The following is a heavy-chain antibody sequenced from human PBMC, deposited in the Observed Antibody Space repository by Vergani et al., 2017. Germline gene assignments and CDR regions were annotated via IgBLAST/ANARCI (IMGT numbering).Heavy chain of an antibody. CDR1: GFSLSTSGVG. CDR2: IYWDDDK. Sequence: QITLKESGPTLVKPTQTLTLTCTFSGFSLSTSGVGVGWIRQPPGKALEWRALIYWDDDKRYSPSLKSRLTITKDTSKNQVVLTMTHMDPVDTATYYCADSWIDYGDDAWDYWGQGTLVTVSS. D-gene: IGHD4-17*01. CDR3: ADSWIDYGDDAWDY. J-gene: IGHJ4*02. V-gene: IGHV2-5*02.